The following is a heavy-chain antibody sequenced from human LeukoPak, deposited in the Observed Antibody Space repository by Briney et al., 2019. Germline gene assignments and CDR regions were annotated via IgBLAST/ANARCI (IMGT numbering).Heavy chain of an antibody. CDR2: INPSGANT. J-gene: IGHJ4*02. Sequence: GGSLRLSCAASGFTFSNYVMSWVRQAPGKGLEWISTINPSGANTYYAASVRGRLTISRDNSKDSLHLQMNGLRADDTAIYYCAKNAVVVAATYYFDYWGQGSLVTVSS. CDR1: GFTFSNYV. CDR3: AKNAVVVAATYYFDY. D-gene: IGHD2-15*01. V-gene: IGHV3-23*01.